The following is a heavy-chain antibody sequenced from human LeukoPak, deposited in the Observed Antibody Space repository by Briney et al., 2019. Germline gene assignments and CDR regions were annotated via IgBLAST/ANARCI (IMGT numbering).Heavy chain of an antibody. Sequence: AAAVKVSCKSSGYTFTSYGISWLRQPPAQGLEWMGWISAYNGNTNYAQKLQGRVTMTTDTSTSTAYMELRSLRSDDTAVYYCARDLRERRSSWLKFDYWGQGTLVTVSS. V-gene: IGHV1-18*01. CDR2: ISAYNGNT. D-gene: IGHD6-13*01. J-gene: IGHJ4*02. CDR3: ARDLRERRSSWLKFDY. CDR1: GYTFTSYG.